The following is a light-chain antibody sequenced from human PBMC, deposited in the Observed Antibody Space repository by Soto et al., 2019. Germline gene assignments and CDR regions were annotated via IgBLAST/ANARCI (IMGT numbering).Light chain of an antibody. CDR2: EVS. CDR1: SSDVGGYNY. J-gene: IGLJ3*02. V-gene: IGLV2-8*01. CDR3: NSYAGSIWV. Sequence: QSALTQPPSASGSPGQSVTISCTGTSSDVGGYNYVSWYQQHPGKAPKLMIYEVSKRPSGVPDRFSGSKSGNTASLTVSGLQDEDEADYYCNSYAGSIWVFGGGTKLTVL.